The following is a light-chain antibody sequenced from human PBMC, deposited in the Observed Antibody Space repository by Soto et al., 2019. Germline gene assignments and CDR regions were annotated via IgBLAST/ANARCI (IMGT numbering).Light chain of an antibody. Sequence: QSVLTQPPSVSGAPGQRVTISCTGSGSNIGAGYDVHWYQQLPGTAPKLLIYGNSSRPSGVPDRFSGSKSGTSASLAITGLQAEDEADYYCQSYDSSLSAHYVFGTGTKVTVL. CDR2: GNS. CDR3: QSYDSSLSAHYV. J-gene: IGLJ1*01. CDR1: GSNIGAGYD. V-gene: IGLV1-40*01.